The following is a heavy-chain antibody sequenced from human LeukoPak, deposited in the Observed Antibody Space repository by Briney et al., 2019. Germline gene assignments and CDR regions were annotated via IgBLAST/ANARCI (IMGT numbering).Heavy chain of an antibody. J-gene: IGHJ6*02. D-gene: IGHD3-10*01. CDR2: ISSSSSYI. CDR3: ARDGMSMVRGATHYYYGMDV. Sequence: GGSLRLPCAASGFTFSSYSMNWVRQAPGKALEWVSSISSSSSYIYYADSLKGRFTISRDNAKNSLYLQMNSLTAEDTAVYYCARDGMSMVRGATHYYYGMDVWGQGTTVTVSS. V-gene: IGHV3-21*01. CDR1: GFTFSSYS.